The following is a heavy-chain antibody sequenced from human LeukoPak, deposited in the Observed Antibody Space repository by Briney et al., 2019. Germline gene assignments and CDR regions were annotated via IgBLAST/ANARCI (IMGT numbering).Heavy chain of an antibody. CDR3: ARLVVAATRPSNWFDP. D-gene: IGHD2-15*01. J-gene: IGHJ5*02. CDR1: GFTFSSYE. CDR2: ISNSGSTI. V-gene: IGHV3-48*03. Sequence: GGSLRLSCAASGFTFSSYEMNWVRQAPGKGLEWVAYISNSGSTIYYADSVKGRFTISRDNAKNSLYLQMNILRAEDTAVYYCARLVVAATRPSNWFDPWGQGTLVTVSS.